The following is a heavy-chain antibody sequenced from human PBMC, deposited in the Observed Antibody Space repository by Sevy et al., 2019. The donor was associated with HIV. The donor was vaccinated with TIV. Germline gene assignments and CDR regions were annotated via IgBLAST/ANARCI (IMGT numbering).Heavy chain of an antibody. Sequence: GGSLRLSCAASGFTFSDHYMDWVRQAPGKGLEWVGRTRNKANSYTTEYAASVKGRFTISRDDSKNSLYLQMNSLKTEDTAVYYCARDLRSAFDIWSQGTMVTVSS. J-gene: IGHJ3*02. CDR1: GFTFSDHY. CDR2: TRNKANSYTT. CDR3: ARDLRSAFDI. V-gene: IGHV3-72*01.